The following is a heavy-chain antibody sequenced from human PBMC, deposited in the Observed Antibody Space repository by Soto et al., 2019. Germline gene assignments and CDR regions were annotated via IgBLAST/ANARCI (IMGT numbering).Heavy chain of an antibody. V-gene: IGHV5-51*01. J-gene: IGHJ6*02. D-gene: IGHD6-13*01. CDR3: AKTAAGGKNYYGMDV. CDR2: IYPGDSDT. CDR1: GYSFTSYW. Sequence: RGESLKISCKGSGYSFTSYWIGWARQMPGKGLEWMGIIYPGDSDTRYSPSFQGQVTISADKSICTAYLQWSSLNASDTALYYCAKTAAGGKNYYGMDVWGQGTTVTVSS.